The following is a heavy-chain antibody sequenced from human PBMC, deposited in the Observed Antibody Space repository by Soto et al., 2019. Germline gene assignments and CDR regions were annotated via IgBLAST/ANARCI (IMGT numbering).Heavy chain of an antibody. Sequence: SETLSLTCTVSGGSVSTGSYYWSWIRQPPGKGLEWIGYIYYGGSTNYNPSLKSRVTISVDMSKNQFSLKLSSVTAADTAVYYCARDKSRLHFYASSGYYGKWFDPWGQGTLVTVSS. V-gene: IGHV4-61*01. CDR3: ARDKSRLHFYASSGYYGKWFDP. CDR1: GGSVSTGSYY. J-gene: IGHJ5*02. CDR2: IYYGGST. D-gene: IGHD3-22*01.